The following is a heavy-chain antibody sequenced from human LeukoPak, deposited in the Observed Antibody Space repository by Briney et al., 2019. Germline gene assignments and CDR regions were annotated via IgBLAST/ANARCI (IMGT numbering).Heavy chain of an antibody. CDR3: ARADYSNFPDAFDI. Sequence: SQTLCLTCTVSGGSISSGSYYWSCIRPPNGKGLEWIGRIDTSGSTNDNPSHNSRVTISVDTSKNQFSLKLSSVTAADTAVYYCARADYSNFPDAFDIWGQGTMVTVSS. V-gene: IGHV4-61*02. CDR1: GGSISSGSYY. D-gene: IGHD4-11*01. J-gene: IGHJ3*02. CDR2: IDTSGST.